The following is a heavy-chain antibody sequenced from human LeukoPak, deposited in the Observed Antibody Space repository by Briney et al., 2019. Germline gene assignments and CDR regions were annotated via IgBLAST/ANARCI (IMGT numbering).Heavy chain of an antibody. CDR1: GFTFSSYW. Sequence: GGSLRLSCAASGFTFSSYWMHWVRQAPGKGLVWVSRIKSDGSGTTYADSVQGRFTMSRDNAKNTLYLQMNSLRAEDSAMYYCARVYDFWSGYDRYYFDYWGKGILVTVSS. J-gene: IGHJ4*02. CDR3: ARVYDFWSGYDRYYFDY. D-gene: IGHD3/OR15-3a*01. CDR2: IKSDGSGT. V-gene: IGHV3-74*01.